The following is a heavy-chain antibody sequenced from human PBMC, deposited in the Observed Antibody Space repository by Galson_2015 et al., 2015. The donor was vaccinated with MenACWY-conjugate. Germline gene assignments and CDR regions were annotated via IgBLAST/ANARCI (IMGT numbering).Heavy chain of an antibody. CDR1: GFTFSSYA. Sequence: SLRLSCAASGFTFSSYAMHWVRQAPGKGLEWVAVISYDGSNKYYADSVKGRFTISRDNSKNTLYLQMNSLRAEDTAVYYCARGGDIVVVTASPWYFDYWGQGTLVTVSS. CDR3: ARGGDIVVVTASPWYFDY. J-gene: IGHJ4*02. D-gene: IGHD2-21*02. CDR2: ISYDGSNK. V-gene: IGHV3-30*04.